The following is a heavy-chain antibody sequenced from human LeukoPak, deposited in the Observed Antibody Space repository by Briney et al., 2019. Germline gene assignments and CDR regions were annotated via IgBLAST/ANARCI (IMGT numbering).Heavy chain of an antibody. Sequence: ASVKVSCKASGGTFSSYTISWVRQAPGQGLEWMGRIIPILGIANYAQKFQGRVTITADKSTSTAYMELSSLRSEDTAVYYCARGSIGGATLHFDYWGQGTLVTVSS. CDR3: ARGSIGGATLHFDY. J-gene: IGHJ4*02. V-gene: IGHV1-69*02. CDR2: IIPILGIA. CDR1: GGTFSSYT. D-gene: IGHD1-26*01.